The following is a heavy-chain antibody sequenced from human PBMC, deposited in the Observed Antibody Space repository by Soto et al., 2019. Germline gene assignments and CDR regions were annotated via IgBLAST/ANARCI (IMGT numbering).Heavy chain of an antibody. V-gene: IGHV3-9*01. CDR1: GFTFDDYA. D-gene: IGHD1-26*01. J-gene: IGHJ3*02. Sequence: EVQLVESGGGLVQPGRSLRLSCAASGFTFDDYAMHWVRQAPGKGLEWVSGISWNSGSIGYADSVKGRFTISRDNAKNSLYLQMNSLRAEDTALYYCAKDISSYSGSYDIWGQGTMVTVSS. CDR2: ISWNSGSI. CDR3: AKDISSYSGSYDI.